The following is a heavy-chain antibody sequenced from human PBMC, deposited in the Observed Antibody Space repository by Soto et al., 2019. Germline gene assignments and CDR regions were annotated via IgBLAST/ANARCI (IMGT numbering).Heavy chain of an antibody. J-gene: IGHJ4*02. CDR2: INHSGGT. CDR1: GGSFSGYY. Sequence: SETLSLTCAVYGGSFSGYYWSWIRQPPGKVLEWIGEINHSGGTNYNPSLKSRVTISVDTSKNQFSLKLSSVTAAYTAVYYCARGGRAARPFDYWGQGTLVTVSS. V-gene: IGHV4-34*01. CDR3: ARGGRAARPFDY. D-gene: IGHD6-6*01.